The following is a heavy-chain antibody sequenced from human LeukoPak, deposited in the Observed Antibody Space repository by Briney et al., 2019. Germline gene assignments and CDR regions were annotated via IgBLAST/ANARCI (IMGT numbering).Heavy chain of an antibody. CDR2: ISGSGGST. V-gene: IGHV3-23*01. Sequence: PGRSLRLSCAASRFTFSSYGMHWVRQALGKRLEWVSAISGSGGSTYYADSVKGRFTISRDNSKNTLYLQMNSLRAEDTAVYYCAKDKPVEMATPDYWGQGTLVTVSS. J-gene: IGHJ4*02. D-gene: IGHD5-24*01. CDR1: RFTFSSYG. CDR3: AKDKPVEMATPDY.